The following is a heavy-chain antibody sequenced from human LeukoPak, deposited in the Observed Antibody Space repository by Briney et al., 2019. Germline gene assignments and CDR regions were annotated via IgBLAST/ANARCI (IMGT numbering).Heavy chain of an antibody. V-gene: IGHV3-15*01. CDR3: ARDSGYNAFDY. Sequence: GGSLRLSCAASGFTFSNAWMSWVRQAPGKGLEWVGRIKSKTDGGTTDYAAPVKGRFTISRDDSKNTLYLQMNSLKTEDTAVYYCARDSGYNAFDYWGQGTLVTVSS. D-gene: IGHD5-12*01. CDR2: IKSKTDGGTT. CDR1: GFTFSNAW. J-gene: IGHJ4*02.